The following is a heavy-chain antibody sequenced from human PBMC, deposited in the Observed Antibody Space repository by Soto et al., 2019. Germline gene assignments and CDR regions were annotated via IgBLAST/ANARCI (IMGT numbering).Heavy chain of an antibody. D-gene: IGHD2-21*02. CDR1: VSSISSGGYY. CDR2: IYYSGST. J-gene: IGHJ3*02. Sequence: QVQLQESGPGMVKPSQTLSLTCTVSVSSISSGGYYWIWIRQHPGKDLEGIRYIYYSGSTYYNPSLKSRVTISVETSKNQFSLKLSSVNAADTAVYYCAGGGNSAFAFDIWGQGTMVTVSS. CDR3: AGGGNSAFAFDI. V-gene: IGHV4-31*03.